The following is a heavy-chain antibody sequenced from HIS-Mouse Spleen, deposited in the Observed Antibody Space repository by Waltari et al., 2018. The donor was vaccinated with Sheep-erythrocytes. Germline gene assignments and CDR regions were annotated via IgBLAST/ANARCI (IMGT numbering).Heavy chain of an antibody. CDR2: MNPNSGNT. CDR1: GYTFTSYD. D-gene: IGHD1-26*01. Sequence: QVQLVQSGAEVKKPGASVKVSCKASGYTFTSYDINWVRQATGQGLEWMGWMNPNSGNTGHSQKFQGRVTMTRHTSISTAYVELSSLRSEDTAVYYCARSSTYSGSYWSGDYWGQGTLVTVSS. J-gene: IGHJ4*02. CDR3: ARSSTYSGSYWSGDY. V-gene: IGHV1-8*01.